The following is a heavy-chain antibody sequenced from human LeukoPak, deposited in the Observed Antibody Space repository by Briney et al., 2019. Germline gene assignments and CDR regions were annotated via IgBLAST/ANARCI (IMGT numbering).Heavy chain of an antibody. CDR3: VRETSYRFDP. V-gene: IGHV3-74*01. J-gene: IGHJ5*02. CDR2: IKSDGSRT. Sequence: GGSLRLSCAASGFTFSSYWMNWVRQAPGKGLVWVSSIKSDGSRTTYADFVKGRFTTSRDNAKNSLYLQMNSLGDEDTAVYYCVRETSYRFDPWGQGTLVIVSS. CDR1: GFTFSSYW.